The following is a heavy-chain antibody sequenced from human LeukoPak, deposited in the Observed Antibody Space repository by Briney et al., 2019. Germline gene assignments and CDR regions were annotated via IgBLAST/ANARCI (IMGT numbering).Heavy chain of an antibody. CDR3: AGGRIAAAGATYYFDY. CDR2: IWYDGSNK. J-gene: IGHJ4*02. Sequence: GGSLRLSCAASGFTFSSYGMHWVRQAPGKGLEWVAVIWYDGSNKYYADSVKGRFTISRDNSKNTLYLQMNSLRAEDTAVYYCAGGRIAAAGATYYFDYWGQGTLVTVSS. V-gene: IGHV3-33*01. D-gene: IGHD6-13*01. CDR1: GFTFSSYG.